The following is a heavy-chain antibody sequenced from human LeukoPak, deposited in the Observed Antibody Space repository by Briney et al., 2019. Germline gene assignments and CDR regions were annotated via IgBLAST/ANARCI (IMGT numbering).Heavy chain of an antibody. D-gene: IGHD3-10*01. V-gene: IGHV3-33*06. Sequence: PGRSLRLSCAASGFTFSSYGMHWVRQAPGKGLEWVAVIWYDGSNKYYADSVKGRFTISRDNSKSTLYLQMNSLRAEDTAVYYCAKDGSYGPYYMDVWGKGTTVTVSS. J-gene: IGHJ6*03. CDR1: GFTFSSYG. CDR2: IWYDGSNK. CDR3: AKDGSYGPYYMDV.